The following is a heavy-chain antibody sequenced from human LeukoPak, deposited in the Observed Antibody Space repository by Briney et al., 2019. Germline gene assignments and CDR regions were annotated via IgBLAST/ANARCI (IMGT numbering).Heavy chain of an antibody. CDR3: ARAFRARYFDL. D-gene: IGHD2/OR15-2a*01. J-gene: IGHJ2*01. Sequence: SETLSLTCTVSGASISSSDSYWSWIRQPPGKGLEWIGSIYRRGSTSYNPSLKGRVTISVDTSKNQFSLKLSSVTAADTAVYYCARAFRARYFDLWGRGTLVTVSS. CDR1: GASISSSDSY. CDR2: IYRRGST. V-gene: IGHV4-39*01.